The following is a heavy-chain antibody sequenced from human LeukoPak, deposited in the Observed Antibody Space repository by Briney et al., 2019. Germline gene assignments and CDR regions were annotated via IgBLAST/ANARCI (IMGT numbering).Heavy chain of an antibody. Sequence: ASVKVSCKASGYTFTSYGISWVRQAPGQGLEWMGWISACNGNTNYAQKLQGRVTMTTDTSTSTAYMELRSLRSDDTAVYYCAITFGGVIVNSYFDYWGQGTLVTVSS. V-gene: IGHV1-18*01. J-gene: IGHJ4*02. CDR1: GYTFTSYG. CDR3: AITFGGVIVNSYFDY. CDR2: ISACNGNT. D-gene: IGHD3-16*02.